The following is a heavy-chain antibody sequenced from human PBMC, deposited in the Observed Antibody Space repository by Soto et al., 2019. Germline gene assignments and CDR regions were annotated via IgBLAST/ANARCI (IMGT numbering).Heavy chain of an antibody. Sequence: QITLKESGPTLVKPTQTLTLTCTFSGFSLSTSGVGVGWIRQPPGKALEWLALIYWDDDKRYSPSLKSRLTTTKENSKRQVVLTMTNMEPVVTATNYCAQTGYSSSWRRYYFDYWGQGTLVTVSS. D-gene: IGHD6-13*01. CDR3: AQTGYSSSWRRYYFDY. J-gene: IGHJ4*02. V-gene: IGHV2-5*02. CDR1: GFSLSTSGVG. CDR2: IYWDDDK.